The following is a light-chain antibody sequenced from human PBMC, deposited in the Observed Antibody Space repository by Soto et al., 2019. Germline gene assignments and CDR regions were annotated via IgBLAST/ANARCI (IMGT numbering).Light chain of an antibody. CDR3: QTWGSGTVA. Sequence: QSVLTQSPSASASLGASVKLTCTLSSGHSNYVIAWHQQQSEKGPRFLMKIHSDGSHRKGDGIPDRFSGSSSGAERYLTISSLQSEDEADYYCQTWGSGTVAFGGGTK. J-gene: IGLJ2*01. CDR1: SGHSNYV. CDR2: IHSDGSH. V-gene: IGLV4-69*01.